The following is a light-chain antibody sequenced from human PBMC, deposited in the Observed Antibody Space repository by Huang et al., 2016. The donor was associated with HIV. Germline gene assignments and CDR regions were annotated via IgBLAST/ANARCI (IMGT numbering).Light chain of an antibody. CDR1: KSISSY. J-gene: IGKJ2*01. CDR2: AAS. Sequence: DIQMTQSPSSLSASVGDRVTIPCRASKSISSYLNWYQQKPGKAPKLLIYAASSLQSGVPSRFSGSGSGTDFTLTISSLQPEDFATYYCQQSYSTPQNTFGQGTKLEIK. V-gene: IGKV1-39*01. CDR3: QQSYSTPQNT.